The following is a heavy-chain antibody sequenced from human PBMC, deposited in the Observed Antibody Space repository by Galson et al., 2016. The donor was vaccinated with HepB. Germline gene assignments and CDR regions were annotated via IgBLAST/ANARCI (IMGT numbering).Heavy chain of an antibody. J-gene: IGHJ1*01. CDR1: GFSFSDYA. Sequence: SLRLSCAASGFSFSDYAMHWVRQAPGKGLEWVALISYDGSNEYYADSVEGRVTMSRDNSKNTVSLEMYSLGTDDTAVYYCARDAGYSTTWRGAGEYFQHWGQGTLVIVSS. V-gene: IGHV3-30*04. CDR3: ARDAGYSTTWRGAGEYFQH. D-gene: IGHD6-13*01. CDR2: ISYDGSNE.